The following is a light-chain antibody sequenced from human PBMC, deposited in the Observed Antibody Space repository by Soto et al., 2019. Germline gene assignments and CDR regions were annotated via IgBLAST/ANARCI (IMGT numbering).Light chain of an antibody. V-gene: IGKV3-15*01. CDR3: QQYNSWPPRYT. Sequence: EIVMTQSPATLSVSPGERATLSCSASQSVSSNVAWYQQKPGRAPRLLIYGASTRATGIPARFSGSGSGTEFTLTISSLQSEDFAVYYCQQYNSWPPRYTFGQGTKLEIK. CDR2: GAS. CDR1: QSVSSN. J-gene: IGKJ2*01.